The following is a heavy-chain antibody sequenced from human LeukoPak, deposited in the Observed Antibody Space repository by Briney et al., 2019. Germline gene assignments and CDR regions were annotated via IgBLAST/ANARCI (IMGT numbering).Heavy chain of an antibody. Sequence: GGSLRLSCAASGFTFSSYWMHWVHQAPGKGLVWVSRINSDGSSTSYADSVKGRFTISRDNAKNTLYLQMNSLRAEDTAVYYCARDPLGGGPPGWGQGTLVTVSS. CDR3: ARDPLGGGPPG. D-gene: IGHD3-16*01. V-gene: IGHV3-74*01. CDR2: INSDGSST. CDR1: GFTFSSYW. J-gene: IGHJ4*02.